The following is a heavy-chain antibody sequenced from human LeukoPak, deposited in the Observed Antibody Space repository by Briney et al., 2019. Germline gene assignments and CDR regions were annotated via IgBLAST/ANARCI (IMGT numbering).Heavy chain of an antibody. CDR3: ATSLGPLTEY. V-gene: IGHV3-74*01. CDR2: INSGGSGT. Sequence: GGSLRLSCAASGFAFSSNWMHWVRQTPGKGLVWVSRINSGGSGTSYADSVEGRFTISRDNAKNTLYLQMNSLKGEDSAVYYCATSLGPLTEYWGQGALVTVSS. J-gene: IGHJ4*02. D-gene: IGHD7-27*01. CDR1: GFAFSSNW.